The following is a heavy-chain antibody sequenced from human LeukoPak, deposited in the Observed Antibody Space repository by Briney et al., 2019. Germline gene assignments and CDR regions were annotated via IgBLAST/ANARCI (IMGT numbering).Heavy chain of an antibody. D-gene: IGHD3-22*01. V-gene: IGHV3-30*18. Sequence: PGRSLRPSCAASGFTFSSYGMHWVRQAPGKGLEWVAVISYDGSNKYYADSVKGRFTISRDNSKNTLYLQMNSLRAEDTAVYYCAKDGPQYYYDSSDLEGNGMDVWGQGTTVTVSS. CDR2: ISYDGSNK. CDR3: AKDGPQYYYDSSDLEGNGMDV. CDR1: GFTFSSYG. J-gene: IGHJ6*02.